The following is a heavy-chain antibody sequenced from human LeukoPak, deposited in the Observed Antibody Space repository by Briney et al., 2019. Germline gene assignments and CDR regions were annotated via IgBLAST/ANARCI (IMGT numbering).Heavy chain of an antibody. D-gene: IGHD4-11*01. V-gene: IGHV1-69*13. CDR2: IIPIFGTA. CDR1: GRTFSSYA. J-gene: IGHJ4*02. CDR3: ARDHFGGLTVTPGVWYFDY. Sequence: SVKVSCKASGRTFSSYAISWVRHAPGQGLECMGGIIPIFGTANYAQKFQGRVTITADESTSTAYMELSSLRSDDTAVYCCARDHFGGLTVTPGVWYFDYWGQGTLVTVSS.